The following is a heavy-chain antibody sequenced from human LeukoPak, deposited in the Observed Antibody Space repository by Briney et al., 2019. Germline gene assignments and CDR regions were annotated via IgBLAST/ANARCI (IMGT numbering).Heavy chain of an antibody. Sequence: GGSLRLSCAASGFTFSSYGVHWVRQAPGKGLEWVAFIRYDGSNKYYADSVKGRFTISRDNSKNTLYLQMNSLRAEDTAVYYCAKGPLGDIVLMVYAPPFDYWGQGTLVTVSS. J-gene: IGHJ4*02. CDR1: GFTFSSYG. CDR3: AKGPLGDIVLMVYAPPFDY. CDR2: IRYDGSNK. V-gene: IGHV3-30*02. D-gene: IGHD2-8*01.